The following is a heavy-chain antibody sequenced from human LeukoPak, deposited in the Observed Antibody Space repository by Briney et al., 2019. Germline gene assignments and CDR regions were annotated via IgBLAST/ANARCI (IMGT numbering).Heavy chain of an antibody. CDR3: ARIGYDSSGYYDY. D-gene: IGHD3-22*01. V-gene: IGHV4-61*02. Sequence: SSETLSLTCTVSGGSISSGDYYWNWIRQPAGKGLEWIGRIYTSGSTNYNPSPKSRVTMSVDTSKNQFSLKLSSVTAADTAVYYCARIGYDSSGYYDYWGQGTLVTVSS. CDR1: GGSISSGDYY. CDR2: IYTSGST. J-gene: IGHJ4*02.